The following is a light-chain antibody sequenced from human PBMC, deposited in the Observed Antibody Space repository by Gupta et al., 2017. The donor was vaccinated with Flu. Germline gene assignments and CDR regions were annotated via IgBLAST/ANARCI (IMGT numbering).Light chain of an antibody. Sequence: QPALTQPASVSGSPGQSITISCTGTSSDVGSYNLVSWYQQHPGKAPKLMIYEGSKRPSGVSNRFSGYKSGNTASLTIAGLQAEDEADYYCCSYAGSSTFFYVFGTGTKVTVL. CDR2: EGS. J-gene: IGLJ1*01. CDR3: CSYAGSSTFFYV. CDR1: SSDVGSYNL. V-gene: IGLV2-23*03.